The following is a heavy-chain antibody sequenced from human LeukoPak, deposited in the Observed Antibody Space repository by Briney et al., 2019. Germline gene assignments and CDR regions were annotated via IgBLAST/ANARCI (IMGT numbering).Heavy chain of an antibody. CDR1: GFPFSSHG. Sequence: GGSLRLSCAGSGFPFSSHGMNWVRQAPGKGLEWVSSISSSSSYIYYADSVKGRFTISRDNAKNSLYLQMNSLRAEDTAVYYCAREGFCSGGSCYSGNAFDIWGQGTMVTVSS. CDR3: AREGFCSGGSCYSGNAFDI. V-gene: IGHV3-21*01. D-gene: IGHD2-15*01. J-gene: IGHJ3*02. CDR2: ISSSSSYI.